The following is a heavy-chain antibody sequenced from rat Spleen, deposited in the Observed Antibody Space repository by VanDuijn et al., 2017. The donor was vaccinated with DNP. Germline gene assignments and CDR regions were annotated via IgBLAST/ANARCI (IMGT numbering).Heavy chain of an antibody. CDR3: AKGRSYFDY. Sequence: EVQLVETGGGLVQPGRSLKLSCVASGFTFSSYWMYWIRQAPGKGLEWVASINTDGGSTYNPDSVKGRFTISRDNAENTVYLQMNSLRPEDTATYYCAKGRSYFDYWGQGVMVTVSS. J-gene: IGHJ2*01. CDR1: GFTFSSYW. CDR2: INTDGGST. V-gene: IGHV5-58*01.